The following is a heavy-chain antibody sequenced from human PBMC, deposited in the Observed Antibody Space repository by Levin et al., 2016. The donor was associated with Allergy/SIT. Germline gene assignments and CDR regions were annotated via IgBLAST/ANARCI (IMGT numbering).Heavy chain of an antibody. V-gene: IGHV3-48*01. CDR2: ISSSSSTI. D-gene: IGHD3-16*01. Sequence: GESLKISCAASGFTFSSYSMNWVRQAPGKGLEWVSYISSSSSTIYYADSVKGRFAISRDNAKNSLYLQMNSLRAEDTAVYYCASAGGGAFDIWGQGTMVTVSS. CDR3: ASAGGGAFDI. J-gene: IGHJ3*02. CDR1: GFTFSSYS.